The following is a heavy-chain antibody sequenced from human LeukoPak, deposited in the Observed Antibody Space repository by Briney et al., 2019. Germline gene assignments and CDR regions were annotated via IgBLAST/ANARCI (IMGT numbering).Heavy chain of an antibody. CDR3: ARGDPTGGNYHTLDY. Sequence: GESLKISCKGSEFSFTNHWIGWVRQMPGKGLEWMGIIYPSDLDIRYSPSFQGQVTMSVDKSNSIAYLQWNSLKASDTGMYFCARGDPTGGNYHTLDYWGQGTLVTVPS. J-gene: IGHJ4*02. V-gene: IGHV5-51*01. CDR2: IYPSDLDI. CDR1: EFSFTNHW. D-gene: IGHD5-24*01.